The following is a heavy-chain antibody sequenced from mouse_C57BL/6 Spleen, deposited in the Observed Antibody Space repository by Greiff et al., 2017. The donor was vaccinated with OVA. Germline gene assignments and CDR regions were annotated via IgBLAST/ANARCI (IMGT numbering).Heavy chain of an antibody. J-gene: IGHJ3*01. Sequence: EVQVVESGGDLVKPGGSLKLSCAASGFTFSSYGMSWVRQTPDKRLEWVATISSGGSYTYYPDSVKGRFTISRDNAKNTLYLQMSSLKSEDTAMYYCARDYGSSQAWFAYWGQGTLVTVSA. V-gene: IGHV5-6*01. CDR2: ISSGGSYT. CDR1: GFTFSSYG. CDR3: ARDYGSSQAWFAY. D-gene: IGHD1-1*01.